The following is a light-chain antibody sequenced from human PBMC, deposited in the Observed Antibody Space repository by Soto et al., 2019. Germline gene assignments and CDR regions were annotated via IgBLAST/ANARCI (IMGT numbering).Light chain of an antibody. J-gene: IGKJ4*01. V-gene: IGKV3D-7*01. CDR3: QQHYNLPRVT. CDR2: GAS. CDR1: QSVSSSY. Sequence: PGERVTLSCRASQSVSSSYLTWYQQKPGQAPRLLIYGASTRATSIPARFSGSGSGTDFTLTISSLQPEDFAVYYCQQHYNLPRVTFGGGTKAEIK.